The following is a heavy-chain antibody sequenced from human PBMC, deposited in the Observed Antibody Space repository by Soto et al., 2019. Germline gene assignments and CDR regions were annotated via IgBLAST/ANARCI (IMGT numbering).Heavy chain of an antibody. V-gene: IGHV4-39*01. D-gene: IGHD3-16*02. Sequence: SETLSLTCTVSGGSISSSSYYWGWIRQPPGKGLEWIGSIYYSGSTYYNPSLKSRVTISVDTSKNQFSLKLSSVTAADTAVYYCARTMITFGGVIVSGDVFDIWGQGTMVTVSS. CDR1: GGSISSSSYY. CDR3: ARTMITFGGVIVSGDVFDI. J-gene: IGHJ3*02. CDR2: IYYSGST.